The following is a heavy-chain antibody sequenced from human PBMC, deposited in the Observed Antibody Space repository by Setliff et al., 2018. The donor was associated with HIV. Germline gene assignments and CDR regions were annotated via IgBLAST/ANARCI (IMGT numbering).Heavy chain of an antibody. J-gene: IGHJ4*02. CDR3: ARNSLPRTVTGTGPLFDS. CDR2: MNPNSGNT. CDR1: GYTFTSSD. Sequence: EASVKVSCKASGYTFTSSDINWVRQAPGQGLEWMGWMNPNSGNTGYAQKFQGRVTLTRHTSISTAYMELRSLRSDDSAVYYCARNSLPRTVTGTGPLFDSWGQGTLVTVSS. D-gene: IGHD6-19*01. V-gene: IGHV1-8*02.